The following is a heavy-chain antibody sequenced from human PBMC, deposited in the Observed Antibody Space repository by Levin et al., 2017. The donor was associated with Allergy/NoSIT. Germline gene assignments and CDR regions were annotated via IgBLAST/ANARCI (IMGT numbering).Heavy chain of an antibody. CDR2: IDHSGASR. V-gene: IGHV3-23*01. CDR1: GFTFSNFA. D-gene: IGHD3-10*01. CDR3: ARGALITISDLFDP. J-gene: IGHJ5*02. Sequence: PGGSLRLSCATSGFTFSNFALTWVRQAPGKGLEWVSGIDHSGASRYYADSVRGRFTVSRDNVRNTLYLQMNSLRVADTATYYCARGALITISDLFDPWGQGTLVTVSS.